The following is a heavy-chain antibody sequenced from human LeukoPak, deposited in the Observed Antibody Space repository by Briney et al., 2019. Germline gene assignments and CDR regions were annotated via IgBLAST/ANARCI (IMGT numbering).Heavy chain of an antibody. V-gene: IGHV4-30-4*08. CDR2: IYYSGST. D-gene: IGHD3-3*01. CDR3: ARARIFGVVSPRVWFDP. J-gene: IGHJ5*02. CDR1: GGSISSGDYY. Sequence: PLETLSLTCTVSGGSISSGDYYWSWIRQPPGKGLEWIGYIYYSGSTYYNPSLKSRVTISVDTSKNQFSLKLSSVTAADTAVYYCARARIFGVVSPRVWFDPWGQGTLVTVSS.